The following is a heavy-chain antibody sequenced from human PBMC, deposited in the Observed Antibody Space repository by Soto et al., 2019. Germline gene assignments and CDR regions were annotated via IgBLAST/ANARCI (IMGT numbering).Heavy chain of an antibody. V-gene: IGHV3-30-3*01. Sequence: GGRRVSQATGKGLEWVAVISYDGSNKYYADSVKGRFTISRDNSKNTLYLQMNSLRAEDTAVYYCAIDRTTGVRPASYYYGMGVCAQ. CDR2: ISYDGSNK. CDR3: AIDRTTGVRPASYYYGMGV. CDR1: G. D-gene: IGHD4-17*01. J-gene: IGHJ6*02.